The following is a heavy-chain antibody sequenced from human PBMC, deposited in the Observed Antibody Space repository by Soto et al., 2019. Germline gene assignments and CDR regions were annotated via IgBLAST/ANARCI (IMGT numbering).Heavy chain of an antibody. V-gene: IGHV1-18*01. D-gene: IGHD3-10*01. CDR1: GYTFTSYG. Sequence: ASVKVSCKASGYTFTSYGISWVRQAPGQGLEWMGWISAYNGNTNYAQKLQGRVTMTTDTSTSTAYMELRSLRSDDTAVYYCARDIIPYYYGSGSYSPGWLDPWG. J-gene: IGHJ5*02. CDR2: ISAYNGNT. CDR3: ARDIIPYYYGSGSYSPGWLDP.